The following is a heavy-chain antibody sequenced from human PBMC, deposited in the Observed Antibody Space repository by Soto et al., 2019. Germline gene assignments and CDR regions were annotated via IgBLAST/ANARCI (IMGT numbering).Heavy chain of an antibody. Sequence: QVQLQESGPGLVKPSGTLSLTCAVSGGSISSSNWWSWVRQPPGKGLEWIGEIYHSGSTNYNPSLKXXVXIXXDNSKNQFPLKLSPVTAADTAVYYCARYGSGSFDYWGQGTLVTVSS. J-gene: IGHJ4*02. V-gene: IGHV4-4*02. D-gene: IGHD3-10*01. CDR2: IYHSGST. CDR1: GGSISSSNW. CDR3: ARYGSGSFDY.